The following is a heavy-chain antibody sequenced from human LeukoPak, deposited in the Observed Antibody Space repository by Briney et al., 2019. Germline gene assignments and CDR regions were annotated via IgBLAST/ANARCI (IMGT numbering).Heavy chain of an antibody. V-gene: IGHV4-30-4*01. CDR3: ARGGQNYYDTPWDAFDI. J-gene: IGHJ3*02. CDR2: IYYSGST. Sequence: SQTLSLTCTVSGGSISSGDYYWSWIRQPPGKGLEWIGYIYYSGSTYYNPSLKSRVTISVDTSKNQFSLKLSSVTAADTAVYYCARGGQNYYDTPWDAFDIWGQGTMVTVYS. D-gene: IGHD3-22*01. CDR1: GGSISSGDYY.